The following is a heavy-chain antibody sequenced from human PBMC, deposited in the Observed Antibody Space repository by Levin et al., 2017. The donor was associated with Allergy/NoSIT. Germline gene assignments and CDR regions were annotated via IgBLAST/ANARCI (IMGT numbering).Heavy chain of an antibody. Sequence: SQTLSLTCTVSSVSMTNYYWSWIRQPPGKGLEWIGYIYYSGSTDYNPSLKSRVSISIDTSKKQFSLKLTSVTPADTAVYYCASLYFFGSRAFFFDYWGQGALVTVSS. D-gene: IGHD3-3*02. CDR2: IYYSGST. CDR1: SVSMTNYY. J-gene: IGHJ4*02. V-gene: IGHV4-59*01. CDR3: ASLYFFGSRAFFFDY.